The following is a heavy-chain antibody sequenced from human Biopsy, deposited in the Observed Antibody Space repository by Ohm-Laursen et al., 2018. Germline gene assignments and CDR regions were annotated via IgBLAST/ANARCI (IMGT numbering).Heavy chain of an antibody. D-gene: IGHD3-16*01. Sequence: SLRLSCAASGITVTDHYMSWVRQAPGKGLEWVSSLHDRGVTYYADSVKGRFTISGDNSKTTLYLQMNGLRAEDTAVYFCQGGHLPPGQFYGVDAWGQGTTVTVSS. V-gene: IGHV3-53*01. CDR2: LHDRGVT. CDR3: QGGHLPPGQFYGVDA. J-gene: IGHJ6*02. CDR1: GITVTDHY.